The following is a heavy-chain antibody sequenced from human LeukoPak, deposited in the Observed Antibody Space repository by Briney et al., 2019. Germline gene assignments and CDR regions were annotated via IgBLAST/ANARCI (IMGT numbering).Heavy chain of an antibody. V-gene: IGHV5-51*01. Sequence: GESLKISCKGSGYNFTTYWIGWVRQMPGKGLEWMGIIYPGDSDTIYSSSFQGQVTISADKSINTAYLQWSSLKASDTAMYYCGRLSRETTVTTWFDPWGHGTLVTVSS. J-gene: IGHJ5*02. CDR1: GYNFTTYW. D-gene: IGHD4-17*01. CDR3: GRLSRETTVTTWFDP. CDR2: IYPGDSDT.